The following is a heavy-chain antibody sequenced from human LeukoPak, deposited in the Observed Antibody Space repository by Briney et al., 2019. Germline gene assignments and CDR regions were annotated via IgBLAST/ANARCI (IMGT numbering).Heavy chain of an antibody. D-gene: IGHD1-26*01. CDR2: INHSGST. CDR3: ARRLSERVFPTWGSYKLGAFDI. CDR1: GGSFSGYY. Sequence: SETLSLTCAVYGGSFSGYYWSWIRQPPGKGLEWIGEINHSGSTNYNPSLKSRVTISVDTSKNQFSLKLSSVTAADTAVYYCARRLSERVFPTWGSYKLGAFDIWGQGTMVTVSS. V-gene: IGHV4-34*01. J-gene: IGHJ3*02.